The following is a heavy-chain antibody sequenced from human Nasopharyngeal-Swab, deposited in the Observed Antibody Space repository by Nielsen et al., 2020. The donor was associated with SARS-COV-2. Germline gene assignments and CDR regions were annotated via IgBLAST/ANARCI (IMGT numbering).Heavy chain of an antibody. CDR1: GYTFTSYG. V-gene: IGHV1-3*01. D-gene: IGHD3-10*01. CDR3: ARDPRGDDAFDI. CDR2: INAGNGNT. Sequence: ASVKVSCKASGYTFTSYGISWVRQAPGQRLEWMGWINAGNGNTKYSQKFQGRVTITRDTSASTAYMELSSLRSEDTAVYYCARDPRGDDAFDIWGQGTMVTVSS. J-gene: IGHJ3*02.